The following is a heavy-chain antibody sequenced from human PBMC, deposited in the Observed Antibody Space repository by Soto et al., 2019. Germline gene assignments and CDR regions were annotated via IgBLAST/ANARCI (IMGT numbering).Heavy chain of an antibody. CDR2: IYYSGST. CDR3: AGVTYSGYARNFDY. V-gene: IGHV4-31*03. CDR1: GGSISSGGYY. D-gene: IGHD5-12*01. Sequence: QVQLQESGPGLVKPSQTLSLTCTVSGGSISSGGYYWSWIRQHPGKGLEWIGYIYYSGSTYYNPSIKSRVTISVDTSKNQFSLKLSSVTAADTAVYYCAGVTYSGYARNFDYWGQGTLVTVSS. J-gene: IGHJ4*02.